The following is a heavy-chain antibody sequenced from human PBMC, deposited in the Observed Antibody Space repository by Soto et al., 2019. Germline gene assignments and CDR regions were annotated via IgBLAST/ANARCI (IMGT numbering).Heavy chain of an antibody. Sequence: QVQLVQSGAEVKKPGASVKVSCKASGYTFTSYDINWVRQATGQGLEWMGWMNPNSGNTGYAQKFQGRVTRTRTTSISTAYMELSSRRSEHTAVYYCARVRYGSGSYFFSLAYDYYGMYVWGQGTTVTVAS. CDR1: GYTFTSYD. CDR3: ARVRYGSGSYFFSLAYDYYGMYV. J-gene: IGHJ6*01. V-gene: IGHV1-8*01. CDR2: MNPNSGNT. D-gene: IGHD3-10*01.